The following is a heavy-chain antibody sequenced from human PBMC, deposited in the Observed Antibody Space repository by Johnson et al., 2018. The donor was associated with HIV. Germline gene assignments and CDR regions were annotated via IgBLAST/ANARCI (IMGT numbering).Heavy chain of an antibody. CDR3: AKDRDSSSCDVYDAFDI. CDR1: GFTFSSYG. V-gene: IGHV3-33*06. Sequence: QVQLVESGGGVVQPGRSLRLSCAASGFTFSSYGMHWVRQAPGKGLEWVAVIWYDGSNKYYADSVEDRFTISRDNSKNTLYLQMNSLRAEDTAVYYCAKDRDSSSCDVYDAFDIWGQGKMVTVSS. D-gene: IGHD6-13*01. CDR2: IWYDGSNK. J-gene: IGHJ3*02.